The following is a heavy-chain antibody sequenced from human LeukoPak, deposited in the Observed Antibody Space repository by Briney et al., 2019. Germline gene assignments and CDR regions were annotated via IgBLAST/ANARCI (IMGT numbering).Heavy chain of an antibody. CDR1: GDSISDYY. D-gene: IGHD2-21*02. V-gene: IGHV4-4*07. CDR2: IYTNGIT. CDR3: ARGVMTAIFAFDI. J-gene: IGHJ3*02. Sequence: SETLSLTCTVSGDSISDYYWSWIRQPAGKGLELIGRIYTNGITNYSPTCNGRVTTSVDTSKNQLSLRLSSVDATDTAVYNCARGVMTAIFAFDIWGQRTMVTVS.